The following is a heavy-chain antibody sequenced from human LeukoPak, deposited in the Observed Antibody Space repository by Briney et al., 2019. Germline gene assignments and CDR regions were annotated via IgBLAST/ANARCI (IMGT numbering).Heavy chain of an antibody. Sequence: PGGSLRLSCAASGFTFSNYWMHWVRQAPGKGLVWVSRTITDGSTTNYAESVKGRFTISRDNSKNTLYLQMNSLRVEDTAIYYCAMEGFDIWGQGTMVTVSS. CDR3: AMEGFDI. J-gene: IGHJ3*02. CDR1: GFTFSNYW. D-gene: IGHD3-3*01. V-gene: IGHV3-74*01. CDR2: TITDGSTT.